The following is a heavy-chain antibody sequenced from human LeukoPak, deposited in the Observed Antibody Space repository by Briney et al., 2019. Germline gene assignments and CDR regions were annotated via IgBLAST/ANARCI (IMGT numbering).Heavy chain of an antibody. Sequence: SETLSLTCTVSGGSISSNTYYWGWIRQPPGRGLEWIGSIYYSGSTYYNPSLKSRVTISVDTSKNQFSLKLSSVTAADTAVYYCARDYQGGYGDKTVDYWGQGTLVTVSS. V-gene: IGHV4-39*07. CDR2: IYYSGST. J-gene: IGHJ4*02. CDR3: ARDYQGGYGDKTVDY. CDR1: GGSISSNTYY. D-gene: IGHD5-18*01.